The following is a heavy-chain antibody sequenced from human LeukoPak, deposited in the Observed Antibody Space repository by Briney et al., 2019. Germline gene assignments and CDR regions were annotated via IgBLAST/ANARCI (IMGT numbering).Heavy chain of an antibody. J-gene: IGHJ5*02. CDR3: ARGLRSDYGDYGWFDP. D-gene: IGHD4-17*01. V-gene: IGHV1-8*01. CDR2: MNPNSGNT. Sequence: ASVKVSCKASGYTFTSYDINWVRQATGQGLEWMGWMNPNSGNTGYAQKFQGRVTMTRNTSISTAYMELSSLRSEDTAVYYCARGLRSDYGDYGWFDPWGQGTLVTVSS. CDR1: GYTFTSYD.